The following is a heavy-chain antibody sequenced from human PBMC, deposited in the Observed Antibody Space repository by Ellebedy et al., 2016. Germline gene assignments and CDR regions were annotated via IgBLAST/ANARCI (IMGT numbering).Heavy chain of an antibody. V-gene: IGHV4-59*12. Sequence: SETLSLTCSVSGVSISSSYWSWVRQPPGKGLEWIGYIYYSGSTNYNPSLKNRVSISIDTSKTHFSLKLSSVTAADTAVYYCARGGIAVARVWSDPWGQGTLVAVSS. J-gene: IGHJ5*02. CDR1: GVSISSSY. CDR2: IYYSGST. CDR3: ARGGIAVARVWSDP. D-gene: IGHD6-19*01.